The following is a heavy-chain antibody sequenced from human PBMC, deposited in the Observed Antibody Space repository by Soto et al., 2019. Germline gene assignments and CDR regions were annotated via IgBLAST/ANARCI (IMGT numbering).Heavy chain of an antibody. J-gene: IGHJ3*02. D-gene: IGHD2-8*01. CDR2: IYYSGST. V-gene: IGHV4-31*03. Sequence: PSETLSLTCTVSGGSISSGGYYWSWIRQHPGKGLEWIGYIYYSGSTYYNPSLKSRVTISVDTSKNQFSLKLSSVTAADTAVYYCARSYAIRFDAFDIWGQGTMVTVSS. CDR1: GGSISSGGYY. CDR3: ARSYAIRFDAFDI.